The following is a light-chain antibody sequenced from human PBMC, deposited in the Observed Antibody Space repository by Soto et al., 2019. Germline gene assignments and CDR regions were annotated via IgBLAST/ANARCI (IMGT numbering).Light chain of an antibody. CDR3: QQYNNWPPIT. CDR2: GAS. J-gene: IGKJ5*01. CDR1: QSVSNN. V-gene: IGKV3-15*01. Sequence: EVVIRHSPATLSVSPGATATLSCRASQSVSNNVAWYQQKPGQAPRLLIYGASTRATGIPARFSGSGSGTEFTLTISSLQSEDFAVYYCQQYNNWPPITFGQGTRLEIK.